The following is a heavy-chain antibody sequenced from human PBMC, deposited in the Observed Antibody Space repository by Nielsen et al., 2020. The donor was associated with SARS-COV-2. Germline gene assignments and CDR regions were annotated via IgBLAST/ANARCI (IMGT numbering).Heavy chain of an antibody. Sequence: SETLSLTCAVSGGSISSYSWGWIRQSPGKGLDWIGSLHYTGNTDYNPCLNSRVTTSVDTSKNQFSLRLISVTAADTAMYYCARESGTAVAGVLDSWGQGILVSVPS. V-gene: IGHV4-59*01. CDR3: ARESGTAVAGVLDS. D-gene: IGHD6-19*01. J-gene: IGHJ4*02. CDR1: GGSISSYS. CDR2: LHYTGNT.